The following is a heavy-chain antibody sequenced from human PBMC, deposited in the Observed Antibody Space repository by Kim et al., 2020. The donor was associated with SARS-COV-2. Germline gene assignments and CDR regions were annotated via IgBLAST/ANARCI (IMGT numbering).Heavy chain of an antibody. D-gene: IGHD3-10*01. V-gene: IGHV3-21*06. J-gene: IGHJ4*02. CDR3: ARDMYFGSGSPYY. Sequence: YADSVKGRFTISRNNAQSSLYLQMDSLRPEDTAVYFCARDMYFGSGSPYYWGQGTRVTVSS.